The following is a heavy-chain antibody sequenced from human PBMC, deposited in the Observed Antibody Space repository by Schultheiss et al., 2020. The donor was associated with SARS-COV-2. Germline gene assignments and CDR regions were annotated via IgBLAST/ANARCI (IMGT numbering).Heavy chain of an antibody. V-gene: IGHV4-61*05. CDR1: GGSISSSSYY. CDR3: ARMGYTEGWFDP. Sequence: GSLRLSCTVSGGSISSSSYYWGWIRQPPGKGLEWIGYIYYSGSTNYNPSLKSRVTISVDTSKNQFSLKLSSVTAADTAVYYCARMGYTEGWFDPWGQGTLVTVSS. CDR2: IYYSGST. D-gene: IGHD5-18*01. J-gene: IGHJ5*02.